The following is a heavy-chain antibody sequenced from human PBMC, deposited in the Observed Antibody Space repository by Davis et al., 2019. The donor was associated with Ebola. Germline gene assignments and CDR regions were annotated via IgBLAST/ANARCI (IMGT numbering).Heavy chain of an antibody. CDR2: IIPILGIA. Sequence: AASVKVSCKASGGTFSSYAISWVRQAPGQGLEWMGRIIPILGIANYAQKFQGRVTITADESTSTAYMELSSLRSDDTAVYYCASRYSGSYYLTAFDIWGQGTMVTVSS. D-gene: IGHD1-26*01. CDR3: ASRYSGSYYLTAFDI. J-gene: IGHJ3*02. CDR1: GGTFSSYA. V-gene: IGHV1-69*04.